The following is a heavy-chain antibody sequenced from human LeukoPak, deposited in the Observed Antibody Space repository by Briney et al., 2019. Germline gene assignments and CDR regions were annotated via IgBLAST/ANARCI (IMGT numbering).Heavy chain of an antibody. CDR2: IYYSGST. CDR3: ARAKGVVPAASAGRFDP. V-gene: IGHV4-59*01. D-gene: IGHD2-2*01. Sequence: PSETLSLTCTVSGGSISSYYWSWIRQPPGKGLEWIGYIYYSGSTNYTPSLKSRVTISVDTSKNQFSLKLSSVTAADTAVYYCARAKGVVPAASAGRFDPWGQGTLVTVSS. CDR1: GGSISSYY. J-gene: IGHJ5*02.